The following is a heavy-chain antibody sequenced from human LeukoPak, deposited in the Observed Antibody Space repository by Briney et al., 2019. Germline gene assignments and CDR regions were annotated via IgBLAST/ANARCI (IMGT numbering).Heavy chain of an antibody. D-gene: IGHD3-22*01. CDR3: AARSSGYYYVHVGFDI. CDR2: IVVGSGNT. J-gene: IGHJ3*02. V-gene: IGHV1-58*02. Sequence: GTSVKVSCKASGFTFTSSAMQWVRQARGQRLEWIGWIVVGSGNTNYAQKFQERVTITRDMSTSTAYMELSSLRSEDTAVYYCAARSSGYYYVHVGFDIWGQGTMVTVSS. CDR1: GFTFTSSA.